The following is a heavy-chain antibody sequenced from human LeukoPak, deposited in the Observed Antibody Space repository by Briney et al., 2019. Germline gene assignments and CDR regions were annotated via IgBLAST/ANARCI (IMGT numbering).Heavy chain of an antibody. V-gene: IGHV3-30*02. CDR3: ARATASVSWYMDV. D-gene: IGHD5/OR15-5a*01. CDR2: IRYDGSNK. CDR1: GFTFSSYG. J-gene: IGHJ6*03. Sequence: GGSLRLSCAASGFTFSSYGMHWVRQAPGKGLEGVAFIRYDGSNKYYADSVKGRFTISRDNAKNSLYLQMNSLRAEDTAVYYCARATASVSWYMDVWGKGTTVTISS.